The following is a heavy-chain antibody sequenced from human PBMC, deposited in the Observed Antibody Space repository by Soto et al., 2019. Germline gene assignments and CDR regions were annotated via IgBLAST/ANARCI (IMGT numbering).Heavy chain of an antibody. CDR2: IIPIFGTA. J-gene: IGHJ5*02. CDR3: ARDRGPSSGYYPYWFDP. Sequence: GPPVKVSCKASGGTFSSYAITWVRQAPGQGLEWMGGIIPIFGTANYAQKFQGRVTITADESTSTAYMELSSLRSEDTAVYYCARDRGPSSGYYPYWFDPWGQGTLVTVSS. D-gene: IGHD3-22*01. CDR1: GGTFSSYA. V-gene: IGHV1-69*13.